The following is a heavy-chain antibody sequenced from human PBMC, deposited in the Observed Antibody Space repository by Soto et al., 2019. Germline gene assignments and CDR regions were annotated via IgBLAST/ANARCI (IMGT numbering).Heavy chain of an antibody. Sequence: QVVLLQSGAEVKEPGSSVRVSCQVSGSTFNNFAFSWVRQAPGHGPEWMGGIVVDSNTAAYSQRFQDRVNITADTSSDTLYMELGSLTFEDTAVYYCARAIKRWEVNYYFDFWGQGTLVTVSS. V-gene: IGHV1-69*06. J-gene: IGHJ4*02. D-gene: IGHD1-26*01. CDR3: ARAIKRWEVNYYFDF. CDR2: IVVDSNTA. CDR1: GSTFNNFA.